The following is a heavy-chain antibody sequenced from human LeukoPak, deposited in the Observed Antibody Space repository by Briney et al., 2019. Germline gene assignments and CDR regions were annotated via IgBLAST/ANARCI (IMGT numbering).Heavy chain of an antibody. Sequence: GGSLRLSWAASGFDFEDFAMHWVRQVPGKGLEWVSGISWSSGSLAYADSVRGRFTISRDNSKNTLYLQMNSLRAEDTAVYYCARGESGWYYYYYGMDVWGQGTTVTVSS. D-gene: IGHD6-19*01. J-gene: IGHJ6*02. CDR2: ISWSSGSL. CDR3: ARGESGWYYYYYGMDV. V-gene: IGHV3-9*01. CDR1: GFDFEDFA.